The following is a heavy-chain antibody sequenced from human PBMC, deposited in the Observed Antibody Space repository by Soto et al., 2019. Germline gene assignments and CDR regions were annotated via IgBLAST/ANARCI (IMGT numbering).Heavy chain of an antibody. Sequence: PSETLSLTCTVSGGSISSAGYCWNWIRQRPGKGLEWIGYIYYSGSTYYNPSLKSRVTISVDTSKNQVSLKLSSVTAADTAVYYCARDSGVAIDYWGQGTLVTVS. J-gene: IGHJ4*02. D-gene: IGHD5-12*01. V-gene: IGHV4-31*03. CDR2: IYYSGST. CDR1: GGSISSAGYC. CDR3: ARDSGVAIDY.